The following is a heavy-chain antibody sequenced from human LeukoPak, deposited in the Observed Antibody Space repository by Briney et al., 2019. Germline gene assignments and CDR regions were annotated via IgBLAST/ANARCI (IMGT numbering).Heavy chain of an antibody. CDR3: ARDPARKYYYDSATHYFDY. CDR2: IIPIFGTA. CDR1: GGTFSSYA. Sequence: VASVKVSCKASGGTFSSYAISWERQAPGQGLEWMGGIIPIFGTANYAQKFQGRVTITADESTSTAYMELSSLRSEDTAVYYCARDPARKYYYDSATHYFDYWGQGTLVTVSS. V-gene: IGHV1-69*13. J-gene: IGHJ4*02. D-gene: IGHD3-22*01.